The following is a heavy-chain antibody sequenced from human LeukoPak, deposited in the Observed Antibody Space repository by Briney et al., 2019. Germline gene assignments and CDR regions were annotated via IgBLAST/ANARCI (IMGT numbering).Heavy chain of an antibody. V-gene: IGHV1-69*13. CDR2: IIPIFGTA. Sequence: SVKVSCKASGGTFSSYAVSWVRQAPGQGLEWMGGIIPIFGTANYAQKFQGRVTITADESTSTAYMELSSLRSEDTAVYYCARGAGAVAGGGYFDYWGQGTLVTVSS. CDR3: ARGAGAVAGGGYFDY. CDR1: GGTFSSYA. J-gene: IGHJ4*02. D-gene: IGHD6-19*01.